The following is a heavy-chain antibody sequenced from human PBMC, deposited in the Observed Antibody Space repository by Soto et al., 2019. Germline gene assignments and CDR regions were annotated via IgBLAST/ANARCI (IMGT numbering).Heavy chain of an antibody. V-gene: IGHV1-69*12. CDR2: IIPIFGTA. J-gene: IGHJ6*02. CDR1: GGTFSSYA. D-gene: IGHD6-13*01. CDR3: STDLAAPAGEAYSYYGMDV. Sequence: QVQLVQSGAEVKKPGSSVKVSCKASGGTFSSYAISWVRQAPGQGLEWMGGIIPIFGTANYAQKFQGRATIPAVEATSTPSTELGSLVSDDTSVYYCSTDLAAPAGEAYSYYGMDVWGHGPTVTVS.